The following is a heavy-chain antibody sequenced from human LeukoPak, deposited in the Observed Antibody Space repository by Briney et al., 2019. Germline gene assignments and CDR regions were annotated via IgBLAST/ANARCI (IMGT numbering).Heavy chain of an antibody. CDR2: ISSSGSTI. Sequence: GGSLRLSCAASGFTFSDYYMSWIRQAPGKGLEWVSYISSSGSTIYYADSVKGRFTISRDNAKNSLYLQMNSLRAEDTAVYYCARVPDYYDSSGYILFDYWGQGTLVTVSS. J-gene: IGHJ4*02. V-gene: IGHV3-11*01. D-gene: IGHD3-22*01. CDR1: GFTFSDYY. CDR3: ARVPDYYDSSGYILFDY.